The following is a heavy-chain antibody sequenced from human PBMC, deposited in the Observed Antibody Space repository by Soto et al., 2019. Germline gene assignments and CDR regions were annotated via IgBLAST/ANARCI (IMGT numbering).Heavy chain of an antibody. CDR2: IYPGDSDT. Sequence: GESLKISCKGSGYSFTSYWIGWVRQMPGKGLEWMGIIYPGDSDTRYSPSFQGQVTISADKSISTAYLQWSSLKASDTAMYYCARHRAPYYYDSSDAFAIWGQGTMVTVSS. V-gene: IGHV5-51*01. J-gene: IGHJ3*02. CDR1: GYSFTSYW. D-gene: IGHD3-22*01. CDR3: ARHRAPYYYDSSDAFAI.